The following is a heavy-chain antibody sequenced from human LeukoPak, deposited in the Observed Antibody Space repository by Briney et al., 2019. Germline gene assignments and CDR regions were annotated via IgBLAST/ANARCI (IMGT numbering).Heavy chain of an antibody. V-gene: IGHV1-2*02. J-gene: IGHJ4*02. CDR3: ARVVVRGVIKGLWDY. CDR1: GYTFTGYY. D-gene: IGHD3-10*01. Sequence: GASVKVSCKASGYTFTGYYMHWVRQGPGQGLEWMGWIDPNSGGTNYAQKFQGRVTMTRDTSISTAYMELSRLRSDDTAVYYCARVVVRGVIKGLWDYWGQGTLVTVSS. CDR2: IDPNSGGT.